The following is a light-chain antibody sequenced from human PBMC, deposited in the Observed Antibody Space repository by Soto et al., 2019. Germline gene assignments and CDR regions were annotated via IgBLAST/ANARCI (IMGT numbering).Light chain of an antibody. CDR3: QQYGSSPFT. CDR1: QSVSSSY. V-gene: IGKV3-20*01. CDR2: GAS. J-gene: IGKJ3*01. Sequence: IVLTQSPGTLSLSPGERATLSCRASQSVSSSYLAWYQQKPGQAPRLLIYGASSRATGIPDRFSASGSGTDFTLTISRLEPEDFAVYYCQQYGSSPFTFGPGTRVDIK.